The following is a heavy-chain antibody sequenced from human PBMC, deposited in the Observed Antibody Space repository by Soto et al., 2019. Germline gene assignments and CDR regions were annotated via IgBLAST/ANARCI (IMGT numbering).Heavy chain of an antibody. CDR2: IRYDGSDK. D-gene: IGHD3-10*01. CDR1: GFTFSNYD. V-gene: IGHV3-30*02. Sequence: QVQLVESGGGVVLPGRSLRLSCAASGFTFSNYDIHWVRQAPGKGLEWVAFIRYDGSDKYYADSMKGRFTISKDNSKNTLFLQMDSLRAEDTAVYYCATGGGGLLWFGEPPYWGQGTLVTVSS. J-gene: IGHJ4*02. CDR3: ATGGGGLLWFGEPPY.